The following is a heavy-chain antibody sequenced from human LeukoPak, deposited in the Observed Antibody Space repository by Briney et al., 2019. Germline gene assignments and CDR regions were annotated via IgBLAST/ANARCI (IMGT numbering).Heavy chain of an antibody. CDR3: ARDLLGDYYDSSGFKY. J-gene: IGHJ4*02. V-gene: IGHV3-30*04. CDR2: ISYDGSNK. D-gene: IGHD3-22*01. CDR1: GFTFSSYA. Sequence: GGSLRLSCAASGFTFSSYAMHWVRQAPGKGLEWVAVISYDGSNKYYADSVKGRFTISRDNSKNTLYLQMNSLRAEDTAVYYCARDLLGDYYDSSGFKYWGQGTLVTVSS.